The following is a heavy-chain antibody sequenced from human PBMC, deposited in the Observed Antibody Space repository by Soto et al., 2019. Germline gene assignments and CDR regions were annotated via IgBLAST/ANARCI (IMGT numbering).Heavy chain of an antibody. J-gene: IGHJ6*02. Sequence: GGSLRLSCAASGFIFSGYSMNWVRQAPGKGLEWVSSISGSTTYMYYADSVKGRFTVSRDNAKNSLYLQMNALRAEDTAVYYCARDGYYDFWSGYYDKYYGMDVWGQGTTVTVSS. V-gene: IGHV3-21*01. CDR2: ISGSTTYM. D-gene: IGHD3-3*01. CDR1: GFIFSGYS. CDR3: ARDGYYDFWSGYYDKYYGMDV.